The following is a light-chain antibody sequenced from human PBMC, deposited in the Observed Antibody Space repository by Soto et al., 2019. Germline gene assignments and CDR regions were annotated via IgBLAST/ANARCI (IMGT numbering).Light chain of an antibody. J-gene: IGKJ1*01. Sequence: EIVLTQSPGTLSLSPGERATLSCRASQSVSGSYLAWYQQKPGQAPRLLIYGASSRATGIPDRFSGSGSGTEFTLTISSLQSEDFAVYYCQQYNNWPWTFGQGTKVDIK. CDR1: QSVSGSY. V-gene: IGKV3-20*01. CDR3: QQYNNWPWT. CDR2: GAS.